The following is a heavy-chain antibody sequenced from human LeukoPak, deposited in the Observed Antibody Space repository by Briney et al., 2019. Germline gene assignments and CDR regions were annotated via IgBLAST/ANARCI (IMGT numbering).Heavy chain of an antibody. CDR3: AGGGSTFSFDP. J-gene: IGHJ5*02. CDR1: GGSISSYY. V-gene: IGHV4-59*01. D-gene: IGHD6-13*01. CDR2: IYNSGST. Sequence: PSETLSLTCTVSGGSISSYYWSWIRQPPGKGLEWIGCIYNSGSTNYNPSLKSRVTISVDTSKNQFSLKLSSVTAADTAVYYCAGGGSTFSFDPWGQGTLVTVSS.